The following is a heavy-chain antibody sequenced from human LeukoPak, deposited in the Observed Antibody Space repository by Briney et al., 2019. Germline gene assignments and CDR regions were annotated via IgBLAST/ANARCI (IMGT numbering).Heavy chain of an antibody. D-gene: IGHD3-10*01. CDR2: ISPYNGNT. CDR1: GYTFSSTSHG. Sequence: ASVKVSCKASGYTFSSTSHGISWARQAPGQGLEWMGWISPYNGNTAYAQNLQGRVTMTTDTSTSTAYMELRSLRSDDTAVYYCASSAPHAFDIWGQGTMVTVSS. V-gene: IGHV1-18*01. J-gene: IGHJ3*02. CDR3: ASSAPHAFDI.